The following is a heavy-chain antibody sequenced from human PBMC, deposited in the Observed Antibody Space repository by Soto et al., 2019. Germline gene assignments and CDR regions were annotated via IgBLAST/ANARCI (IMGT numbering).Heavy chain of an antibody. Sequence: SETLSLTCTASCGSISSRGYYWSWIRQHPGKGLEWIGYIYYSGSTYYNPSLKSRVTISVDTSKNQFSLKLSSVTAADTAMYYCARVSDTYYYFGMDVWGQGTTVTVSS. CDR3: ARVSDTYYYFGMDV. V-gene: IGHV4-31*03. CDR1: CGSISSRGYY. CDR2: IYYSGST. J-gene: IGHJ6*02.